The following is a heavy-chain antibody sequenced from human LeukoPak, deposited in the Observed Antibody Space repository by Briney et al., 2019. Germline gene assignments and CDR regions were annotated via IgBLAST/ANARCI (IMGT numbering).Heavy chain of an antibody. CDR1: GGSSSGYY. CDR3: ATMGDYAAQSHLDS. J-gene: IGHJ4*02. CDR2: MNDSGST. V-gene: IGHV4-34*01. D-gene: IGHD4-17*01. Sequence: SETQSLTCAVYGGSSSGYYWSWIRQPPGKGLEWIGEMNDSGSTNYNPSLKSRVTISVDTSKKQSSLKPTSVAAAGTAVYFCATMGDYAAQSHLDSWGQGTLVTVSS.